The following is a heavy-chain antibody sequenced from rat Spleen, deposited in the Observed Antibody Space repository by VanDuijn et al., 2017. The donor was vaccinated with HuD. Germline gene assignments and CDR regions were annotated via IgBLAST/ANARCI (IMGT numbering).Heavy chain of an antibody. J-gene: IGHJ2*01. CDR1: GFTSSNYV. CDR3: TAGGGYWDY. Sequence: EVQLVDSGGGLVQPGRSLNLSCAASGFTSSNYVMAWVRQAPAKGLEWVASIASAGGDTFYPDSVKGRFTISRDNAKNTLYLQMNSLRSEDTATYYCTAGGGYWDYWGQGVMVTVSS. V-gene: IGHV5S13*01. D-gene: IGHD1-11*01. CDR2: IASAGGDT.